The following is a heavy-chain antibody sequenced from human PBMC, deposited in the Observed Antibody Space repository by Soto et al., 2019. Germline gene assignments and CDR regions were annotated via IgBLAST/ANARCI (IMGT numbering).Heavy chain of an antibody. V-gene: IGHV3-23*01. CDR1: GFHVGAFA. CDR2: ISVSDAFI. J-gene: IGHJ4*02. D-gene: IGHD1-20*01. Sequence: SLRLACAASGFHVGAFAVNWVRQAPGKGLEWVSGISVSDAFIYYADSVRGRFSISRDASENILYLQMNSLRVDDTALYYCTRETVAGITGLDYWGPGTLVTVSS. CDR3: TRETVAGITGLDY.